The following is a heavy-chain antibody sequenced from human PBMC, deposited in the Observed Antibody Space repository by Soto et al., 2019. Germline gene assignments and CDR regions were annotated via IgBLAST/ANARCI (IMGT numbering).Heavy chain of an antibody. D-gene: IGHD3-10*01. Sequence: SETLSLTCTVSGGSISSYDWSWIRQPPGKGLEWIGYIYYSGSTNYNPSLKSRVTISVDTSKNQFSLKLSSVTAADTAVYYCARGPMVRGDAVYYYYYYMDVWGKGTTLTVSS. CDR3: ARGPMVRGDAVYYYYYYMDV. V-gene: IGHV4-59*01. J-gene: IGHJ6*03. CDR2: IYYSGST. CDR1: GGSISSYD.